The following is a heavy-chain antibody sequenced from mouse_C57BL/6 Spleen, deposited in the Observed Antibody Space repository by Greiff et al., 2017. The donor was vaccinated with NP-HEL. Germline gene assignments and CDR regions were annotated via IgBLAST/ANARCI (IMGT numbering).Heavy chain of an antibody. D-gene: IGHD1-1*01. Sequence: QVQLQQSGAELARPGASVKLSCKASGYTFTSYGISWVKQRTGQGLEWIGEIYPRSGNTYYNAKFKGKATLTADKSSSTAYMELRSLTSEDSAVYFCAREESDYNGNAMDDWGQGPSVTASS. V-gene: IGHV1-81*01. J-gene: IGHJ4*01. CDR3: AREESDYNGNAMDD. CDR2: IYPRSGNT. CDR1: GYTFTSYG.